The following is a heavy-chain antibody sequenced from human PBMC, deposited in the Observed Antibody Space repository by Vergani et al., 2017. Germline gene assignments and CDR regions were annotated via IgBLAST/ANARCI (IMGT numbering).Heavy chain of an antibody. CDR2: IIPIFGTA. J-gene: IGHJ4*02. Sequence: QVQLVQSGAEVKKPGSSVKVSCKASGGTFSSYAISWVRQAPGQGLERMGGIIPIFGTANYAQKFQGRVTITADESTSTAYMELSSLRSEDTAVYYCARVHYYDSSGYPLYYFDYWGQGTLVTVSS. CDR3: ARVHYYDSSGYPLYYFDY. D-gene: IGHD3-22*01. CDR1: GGTFSSYA. V-gene: IGHV1-69*12.